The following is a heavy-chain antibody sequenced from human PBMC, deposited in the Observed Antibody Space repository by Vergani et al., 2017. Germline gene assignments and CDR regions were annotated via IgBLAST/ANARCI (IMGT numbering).Heavy chain of an antibody. J-gene: IGHJ4*02. Sequence: EVQLLESGGGLAQPGGSLRLSCAASGFTFRNYAMTWVRQAPGKGLEWVSIISDNGGTTYYPGSVKGRFTISRDNSKNTVYLQMDDLRAEDTAVYYCAKDLSVVEAADDFRGQGTLVTVSS. V-gene: IGHV3-23*01. CDR2: ISDNGGTT. CDR3: AKDLSVVEAADDF. D-gene: IGHD6-13*01. CDR1: GFTFRNYA.